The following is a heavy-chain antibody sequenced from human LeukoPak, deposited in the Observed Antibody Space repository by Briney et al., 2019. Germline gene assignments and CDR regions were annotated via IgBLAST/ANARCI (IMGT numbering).Heavy chain of an antibody. Sequence: SGGSLRLSCAASGSTFRSYDMHWVRQVTGESLEWVSSIGTAGDTYYPGSVKGRFTISRDNAKNSLYLQMNSLRAGDTALYYCVRYSAKGFDSWGQGTLVTVSS. J-gene: IGHJ4*02. V-gene: IGHV3-13*04. D-gene: IGHD1-26*01. CDR1: GSTFRSYD. CDR3: VRYSAKGFDS. CDR2: IGTAGDT.